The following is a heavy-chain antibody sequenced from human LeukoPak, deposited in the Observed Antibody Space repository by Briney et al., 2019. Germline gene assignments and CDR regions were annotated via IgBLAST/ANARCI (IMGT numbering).Heavy chain of an antibody. Sequence: GGSLRLSCAASGFTFSSYSMNWVRQAPGKGLEWVSSISSSSSYIYDAESVKGRFTISRDNGKNSLYMQMNSLRAEDTAVYYCARGSFSGQWLVPTFFDYWGQGTLVTVSS. D-gene: IGHD6-19*01. CDR1: GFTFSSYS. CDR3: ARGSFSGQWLVPTFFDY. CDR2: ISSSSSYI. V-gene: IGHV3-21*01. J-gene: IGHJ4*02.